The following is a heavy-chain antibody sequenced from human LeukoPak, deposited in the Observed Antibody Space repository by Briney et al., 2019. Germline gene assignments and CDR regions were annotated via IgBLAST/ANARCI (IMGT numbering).Heavy chain of an antibody. D-gene: IGHD6-6*01. CDR2: ISSGGTYI. Sequence: GGSLRLSCAVSGFTFSGYSMSWVRQAPGKGLEWVSSISSGGTYIYYADPVKGRFTISRDNAQNSLFVQMDGLKEEDAAVYFCARDAGASLLVRGHFDYWGQGTLVTVSS. CDR3: ARDAGASLLVRGHFDY. J-gene: IGHJ4*02. V-gene: IGHV3-21*01. CDR1: GFTFSGYS.